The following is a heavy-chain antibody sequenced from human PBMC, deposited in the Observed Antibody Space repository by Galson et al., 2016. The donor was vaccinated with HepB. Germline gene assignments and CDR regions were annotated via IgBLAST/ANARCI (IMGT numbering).Heavy chain of an antibody. CDR3: ASYPGYFPGN. J-gene: IGHJ4*02. D-gene: IGHD3-9*01. CDR1: GFTFSDYF. Sequence: SLRLSCAASGFTFSDYFMAWIRQAPGKGLEWVSHIRYSGDPMSYAASVMGRFSISRDNDKNTLFLQMNSLRAEDTAVYYCASYPGYFPGNWGQGTLVTVSS. V-gene: IGHV3-11*04. CDR2: IRYSGDPM.